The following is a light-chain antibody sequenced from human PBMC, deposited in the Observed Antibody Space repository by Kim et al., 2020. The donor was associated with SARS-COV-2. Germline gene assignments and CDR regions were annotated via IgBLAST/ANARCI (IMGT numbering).Light chain of an antibody. CDR1: KLGDKY. CDR2: QDT. CDR3: QAWDRSTAV. Sequence: SYELTQPPSVSVSPGQTASITCSGDKLGDKYACWYQQKAGQSPVLVIYQDTKRPSGIPERFSGSNSGNTATLTISRTQTMDEADYYCQAWDRSTAVFGGGTQLTVL. V-gene: IGLV3-1*01. J-gene: IGLJ2*01.